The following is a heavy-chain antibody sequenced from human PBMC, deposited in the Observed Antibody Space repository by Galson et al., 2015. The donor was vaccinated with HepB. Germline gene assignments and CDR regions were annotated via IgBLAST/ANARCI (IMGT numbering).Heavy chain of an antibody. D-gene: IGHD3-3*01. J-gene: IGHJ4*02. CDR2: ISYDGSNK. V-gene: IGHV3-30*18. Sequence: SLRLSCAASGFTFSSYGMHWVRQAPGKGLEWVAVISYDGSNKYYADSVKGRFTISRDNSKNTLYLQMNSLRAEDTAVYYCAKVLRRALRFLEWPAFDYWGQGTLVTVSS. CDR1: GFTFSSYG. CDR3: AKVLRRALRFLEWPAFDY.